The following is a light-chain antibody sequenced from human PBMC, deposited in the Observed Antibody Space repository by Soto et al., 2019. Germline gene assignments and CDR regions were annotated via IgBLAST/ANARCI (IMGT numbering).Light chain of an antibody. Sequence: QSALTQPPSASVAPGQSVTISCTGTSSDVGGYNYVSCYQQHPGKAPKLVIYEVTKRPSVFPVRFSGSKSGNTASLTVSGLQAEDEADYYCSSFPGASTIFGTGTKVTVL. CDR1: SSDVGGYNY. J-gene: IGLJ1*01. CDR3: SSFPGASTI. CDR2: EVT. V-gene: IGLV2-8*01.